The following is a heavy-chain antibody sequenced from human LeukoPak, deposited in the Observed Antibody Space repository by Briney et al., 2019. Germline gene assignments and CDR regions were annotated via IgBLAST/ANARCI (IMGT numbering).Heavy chain of an antibody. J-gene: IGHJ6*03. CDR1: GYTFTGYY. D-gene: IGHD3-3*01. Sequence: EASVKVSCKASGYTFTGYYMHWVRQAPGQGLEWMGWINPNSGGTNYAQKFQGRVTMTRDTSISTAYMELSRLRSDDAAVYYCARDPIMYYDFWSGYSGHYYMDVWGKGTTVTVSS. V-gene: IGHV1-2*02. CDR3: ARDPIMYYDFWSGYSGHYYMDV. CDR2: INPNSGGT.